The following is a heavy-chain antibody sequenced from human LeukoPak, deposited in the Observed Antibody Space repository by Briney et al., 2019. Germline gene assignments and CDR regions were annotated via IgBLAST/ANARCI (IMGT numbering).Heavy chain of an antibody. CDR3: ARHNGFDRGYYYYMDV. CDR1: GGFINSYY. V-gene: IGHV4-4*07. D-gene: IGHD3-9*01. Sequence: PSETLSLTCTVSGGFINSYYWSWIRQPAGKGLEWIGRVYTSGITNYNPSLKSRITMSVDTSKNQFSLKLTSETAADTAVYYCARHNGFDRGYYYYMDVWGKGTTVTVSS. CDR2: VYTSGIT. J-gene: IGHJ6*03.